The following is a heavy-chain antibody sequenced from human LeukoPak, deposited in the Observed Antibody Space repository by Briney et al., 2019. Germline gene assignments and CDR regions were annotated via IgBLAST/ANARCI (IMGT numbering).Heavy chain of an antibody. CDR3: ARTTTHGGGYSKDY. CDR2: IYYSGST. V-gene: IGHV4-59*01. J-gene: IGHJ4*02. Sequence: SQTLSLTHTVYGGSISRYYWSWIRQPPGKGLEGIGYIYYSGSTNYNPSLKSRVTIPVDPSKTQFSLKLSSVTAADTAVYYCARTTTHGGGYSKDYWGQGTLVTVSS. CDR1: GGSISRYY. D-gene: IGHD5-18*01.